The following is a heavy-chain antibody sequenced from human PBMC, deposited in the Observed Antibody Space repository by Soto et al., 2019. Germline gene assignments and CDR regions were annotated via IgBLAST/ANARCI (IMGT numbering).Heavy chain of an antibody. Sequence: QVQLQESGPGLVKPSETLSLTCTVSGGSISSYYWSWIRQPPGKGLEWIGYIYYSGSTNYNPSLKSRVTISVDTSKNQFSLKLSSVTAADTAVYYCARYSRDYGGNPDSGRFDYWGQGTLVTVSS. CDR3: ARYSRDYGGNPDSGRFDY. V-gene: IGHV4-59*01. J-gene: IGHJ4*02. CDR1: GGSISSYY. CDR2: IYYSGST. D-gene: IGHD4-17*01.